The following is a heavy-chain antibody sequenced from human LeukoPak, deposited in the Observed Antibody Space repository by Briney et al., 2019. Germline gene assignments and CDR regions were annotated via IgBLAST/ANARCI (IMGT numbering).Heavy chain of an antibody. V-gene: IGHV4-4*07. Sequence: LSETLSLTCTVSGGSISSYYWSWIRQPAGKGLEWIGRIYTSGSTNYNPPLKSRVTMSVDTSKNQFSLKLSSVTAADTAVYYCARDGSSSWYGRFDPWGQGTLVTVSS. D-gene: IGHD6-13*01. CDR1: GGSISSYY. J-gene: IGHJ5*02. CDR2: IYTSGST. CDR3: ARDGSSSWYGRFDP.